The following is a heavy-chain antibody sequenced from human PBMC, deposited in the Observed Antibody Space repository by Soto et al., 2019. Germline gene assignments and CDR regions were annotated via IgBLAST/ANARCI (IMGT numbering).Heavy chain of an antibody. CDR3: ARDRCSGGSCYSFFDAFDI. CDR1: GGTFSSYT. Sequence: SLKVSCKASGGTFSSYTISWVRQAPGQGLEWMGRIIPILGIANYAQKFQGRVTITADKSTSTAYMELSSLRSEDTAVYYCARDRCSGGSCYSFFDAFDIWDQGTMVTVSS. V-gene: IGHV1-69*04. D-gene: IGHD2-15*01. J-gene: IGHJ3*02. CDR2: IIPILGIA.